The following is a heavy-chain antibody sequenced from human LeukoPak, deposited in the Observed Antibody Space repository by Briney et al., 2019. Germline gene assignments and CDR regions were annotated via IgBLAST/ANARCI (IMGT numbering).Heavy chain of an antibody. Sequence: SETLSLTCAVSGGSFNYYYWNWIRQPPGRGLEWIGEINHSGSTNYNPSLKSRVTMSVDTSKNQISLKMSSVTAADTAVYFCARARCGGDSCYTGYYWGQGTLVTVSS. CDR3: ARARCGGDSCYTGYY. V-gene: IGHV4-34*01. CDR2: INHSGST. CDR1: GGSFNYYY. D-gene: IGHD2-15*01. J-gene: IGHJ4*02.